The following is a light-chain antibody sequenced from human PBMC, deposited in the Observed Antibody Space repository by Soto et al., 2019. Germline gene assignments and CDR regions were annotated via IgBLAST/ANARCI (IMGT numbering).Light chain of an antibody. CDR3: SSYTTTGTLV. CDR1: SSDVGGYNY. J-gene: IGLJ2*01. Sequence: QSVLTQPASVSWSPVQSVTISCTGTSSDVGGYNYVSWYQQHPGKAPKLIIYDVTNRPAGVSNRFSGSKSGNTASLTISGLQAEDEGDYYCSSYTTTGTLVFGGGAKLTVL. V-gene: IGLV2-14*01. CDR2: DVT.